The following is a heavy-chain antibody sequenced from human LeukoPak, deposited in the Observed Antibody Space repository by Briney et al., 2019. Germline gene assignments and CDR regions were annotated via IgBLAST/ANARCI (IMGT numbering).Heavy chain of an antibody. D-gene: IGHD2-21*02. Sequence: TVKVSCKASGGTFSSYAISWVRQAPGQGLEWMGGIIPIFGTANYAQKFQGRVTITTYESTSTAYMELSSLRSEDTAVYYCARCGACGGDLGYYMDVWGKGTTVTVSS. V-gene: IGHV1-69*05. CDR1: GGTFSSYA. CDR2: IIPIFGTA. CDR3: ARCGACGGDLGYYMDV. J-gene: IGHJ6*03.